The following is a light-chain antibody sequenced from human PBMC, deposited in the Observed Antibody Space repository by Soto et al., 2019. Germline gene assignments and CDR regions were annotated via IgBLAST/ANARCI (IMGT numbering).Light chain of an antibody. CDR3: SSYGGSDNLI. V-gene: IGLV2-8*01. CDR1: SNDLGGYNY. J-gene: IGLJ2*01. CDR2: EVR. Sequence: QSALTQPPCASGSPGQSVTISCTGSSNDLGGYNYVSWYQHHPGKAPKLIIYEVRERPSGVPDRFSGSKSGNTASLTVSGLQAEDEADYYCSSYGGSDNLIFGGGTKLTVL.